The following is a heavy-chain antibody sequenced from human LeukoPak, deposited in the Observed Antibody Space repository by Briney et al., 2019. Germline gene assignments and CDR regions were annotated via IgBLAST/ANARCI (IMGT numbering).Heavy chain of an antibody. Sequence: SETLSLTCTVSGGSISSYYWSWIRQPPAKGLEWIGYIYYSGSTNYNPSLKSRVTISVDTSKNQFSLKLSSVTAADTAVYYCARRHWGPIDYWGQGTLVTVSS. D-gene: IGHD7-27*01. CDR1: GGSISSYY. CDR2: IYYSGST. V-gene: IGHV4-59*08. J-gene: IGHJ4*02. CDR3: ARRHWGPIDY.